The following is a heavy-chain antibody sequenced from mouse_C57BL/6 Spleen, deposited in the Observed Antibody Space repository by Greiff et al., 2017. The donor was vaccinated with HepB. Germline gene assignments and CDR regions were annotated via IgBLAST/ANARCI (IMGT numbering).Heavy chain of an antibody. CDR2: IDPSDSYT. J-gene: IGHJ1*03. CDR1: GYTFTSYW. V-gene: IGHV1-50*01. CDR3: ARKGYGSSYRYFDV. Sequence: VQLQQPGAELVKPGASVKLSCKASGYTFTSYWMQWVKQRPGQGLEWIGEIDPSDSYTNYNQKFKGKATLTVDTSSSTAYMQLSSLTSEDSAVYYSARKGYGSSYRYFDVWGTGTTVTVSS. D-gene: IGHD1-1*01.